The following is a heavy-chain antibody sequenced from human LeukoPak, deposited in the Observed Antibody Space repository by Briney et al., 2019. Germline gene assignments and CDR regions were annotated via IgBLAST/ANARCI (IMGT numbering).Heavy chain of an antibody. CDR2: INPSGGST. Sequence: GASVKVSCKASGYTFTSYYMHWMRQAPGQGLEWMGIINPSGGSTSYAQKFQGRVTMTRDTSTSTVYMELSSLRSEDTAVYYCALGIELVGYMDVWGKGTTVTVSS. CDR1: GYTFTSYY. J-gene: IGHJ6*03. D-gene: IGHD2-2*03. V-gene: IGHV1-46*01. CDR3: ALGIELVGYMDV.